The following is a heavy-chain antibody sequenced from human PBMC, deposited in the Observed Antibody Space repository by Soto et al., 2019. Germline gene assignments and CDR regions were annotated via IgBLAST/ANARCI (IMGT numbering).Heavy chain of an antibody. CDR1: GGSISSYY. Sequence: SETLSLTCTVSGGSISSYYWSWIRQPPGKGLEWIEYIYYSGSTDYNPSLTSRVTISVDTSKNQFSLKLSSVTAANTAVYYCARQVYDILTGDEPNYFDYWGQGTLVTVSS. CDR3: ARQVYDILTGDEPNYFDY. J-gene: IGHJ4*02. CDR2: IYYSGST. D-gene: IGHD3-9*01. V-gene: IGHV4-59*08.